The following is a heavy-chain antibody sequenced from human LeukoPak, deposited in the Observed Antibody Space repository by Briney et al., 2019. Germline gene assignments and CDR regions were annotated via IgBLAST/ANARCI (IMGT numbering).Heavy chain of an antibody. Sequence: PGGSLRRSCSASGFTFSSYAMHWVRQAPGKGLEYVSAISSNGGSTYYEDSVKGRFTISRNNSKNTLYLQMSSLRAEDTAVYYCVKAPDRYFEAFFDYWGQGTLVTVSS. J-gene: IGHJ4*02. D-gene: IGHD3-9*01. CDR3: VKAPDRYFEAFFDY. CDR2: ISSNGGST. V-gene: IGHV3-64D*06. CDR1: GFTFSSYA.